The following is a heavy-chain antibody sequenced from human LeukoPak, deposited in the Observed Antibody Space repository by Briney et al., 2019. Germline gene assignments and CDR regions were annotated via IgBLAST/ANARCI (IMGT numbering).Heavy chain of an antibody. J-gene: IGHJ5*02. V-gene: IGHV4-34*01. Sequence: GSLRLSCAASGFPVDSNYMNWVRQPPGKGLEWIGEINHSGSTNYNPSLKSRVTISVGTSKNQFSLKLSSVTAADTAVYYCARGLPTPYYYGSGSYYRRGGHWFDPWGQGTLVTVSS. D-gene: IGHD3-10*01. CDR1: GFPVDSNY. CDR3: ARGLPTPYYYGSGSYYRRGGHWFDP. CDR2: INHSGST.